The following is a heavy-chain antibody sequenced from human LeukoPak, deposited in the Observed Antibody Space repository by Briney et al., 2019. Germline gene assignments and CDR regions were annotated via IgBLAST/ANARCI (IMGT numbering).Heavy chain of an antibody. CDR3: ARDNLAYCGGDCYSSGPTAYYFDY. Sequence: SQTLSLTCTVSGGSISSGGYYWSWIRQHPGKGLEWIGYIYYSGSTYYNPSLKSRVTISVDTSKNQFSLKLCSVTAADTAVYYCARDNLAYCGGDCYSSGPTAYYFDYWGQGTLVTVSS. D-gene: IGHD2-21*02. CDR1: GGSISSGGYY. V-gene: IGHV4-31*03. CDR2: IYYSGST. J-gene: IGHJ4*02.